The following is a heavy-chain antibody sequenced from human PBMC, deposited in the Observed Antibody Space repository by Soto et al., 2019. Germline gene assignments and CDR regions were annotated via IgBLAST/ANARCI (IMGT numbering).Heavy chain of an antibody. D-gene: IGHD3-22*01. CDR3: ARGPNYYERYFDL. Sequence: QVQLQESGPGLVKPSQTLSLTCTVSGGSISSGDYYWSWIRQPPGKGLEWIGYIYYSGSTYYNPSPKSRVTISVDTSKNQFSLKLSSVTAADTAVYYCARGPNYYERYFDLWGRGTLVTVSS. CDR1: GGSISSGDYY. V-gene: IGHV4-30-4*01. CDR2: IYYSGST. J-gene: IGHJ2*01.